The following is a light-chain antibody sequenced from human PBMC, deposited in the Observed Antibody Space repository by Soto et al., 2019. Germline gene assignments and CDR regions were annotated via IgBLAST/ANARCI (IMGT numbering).Light chain of an antibody. CDR3: SSYAVTNIFV. V-gene: IGLV2-8*01. CDR1: NSDVGGHNY. Sequence: QYALTQPASVSGSPGQSITIFCTGTNSDVGGHNYVSWYQQHPGKAPKVIIYEVSKRPSGVPDRCSGSKSGSTASLTVSGLQAEDKAHYYCSSYAVTNIFVFGTGTNVTVL. CDR2: EVS. J-gene: IGLJ1*01.